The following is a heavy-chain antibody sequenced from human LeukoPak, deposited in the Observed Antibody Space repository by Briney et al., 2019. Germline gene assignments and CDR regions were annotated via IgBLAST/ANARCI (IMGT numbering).Heavy chain of an antibody. J-gene: IGHJ4*02. D-gene: IGHD3-16*01. CDR1: GGSISSYY. CDR2: IYYSGST. V-gene: IGHV4-59*08. CDR3: ARRAINSVMFDY. Sequence: SETLSLTCTVSGGSISSYYWSWIRQPPGKGLEWIGYIYYSGSTNYNPSLKSRVTISVDTSKNQFSLKLSSATAADTAVYFCARRAINSVMFDYWGQGTLVTVSS.